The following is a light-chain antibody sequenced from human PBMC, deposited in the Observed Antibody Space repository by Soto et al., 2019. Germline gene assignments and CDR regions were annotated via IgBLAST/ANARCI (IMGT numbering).Light chain of an antibody. V-gene: IGLV2-14*01. CDR1: SSDIGAYNY. Sequence: QSALTQPVSVSGSPGQSITISCTGTSSDIGAYNYVSWYQQHPGKAPKLMIYDVTNRPSGVSNRFSGSKSGNTASLTISGLQAEDESNYYCSSYASSGFVLFGGGTQLTVL. CDR3: SSYASSGFVL. CDR2: DVT. J-gene: IGLJ2*01.